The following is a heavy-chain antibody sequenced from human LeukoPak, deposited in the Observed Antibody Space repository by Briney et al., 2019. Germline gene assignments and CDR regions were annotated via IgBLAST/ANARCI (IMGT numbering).Heavy chain of an antibody. D-gene: IGHD2-2*01. CDR2: IVPIFGKT. Sequence: SVKVSCKASGGSFSSNIIGWVRQAPGQGLEWMGGIVPIFGKTKYAQKFQGRVTITTDESSSTAYMELSSLRSDDTAIYYCARGWGIPAPIRWFDPWGQGTLVTVSS. J-gene: IGHJ5*02. CDR1: GGSFSSNI. V-gene: IGHV1-69*05. CDR3: ARGWGIPAPIRWFDP.